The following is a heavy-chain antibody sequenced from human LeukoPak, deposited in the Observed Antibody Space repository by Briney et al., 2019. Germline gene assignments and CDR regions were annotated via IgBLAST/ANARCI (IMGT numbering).Heavy chain of an antibody. CDR1: GYTFTSCD. V-gene: IGHV1-8*01. CDR3: TRGSSGRRDN. CDR2: MNPNSGNT. J-gene: IGHJ4*02. D-gene: IGHD6-19*01. Sequence: ASVKVSCKASGYTFTSCDINWVRQATGQGLEWMGWMNPNSGNTGYGQSFQGRITMTRNISIGTAYMELSNLTSEDTAIYYCTRGSSGRRDNWGQGTLVTVSA.